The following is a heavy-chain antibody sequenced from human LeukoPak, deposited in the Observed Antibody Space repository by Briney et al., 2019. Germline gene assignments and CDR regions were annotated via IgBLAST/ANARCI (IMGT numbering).Heavy chain of an antibody. V-gene: IGHV3-21*03. CDR3: ARDCWDYGSGSYCGIDY. CDR2: ITSSSNYI. CDR1: GFTFSSYW. D-gene: IGHD3-10*01. J-gene: IGHJ4*02. Sequence: GGSLRLSCAASGFTFSSYWMHWVRQAPGKGLVWVSSITSSSNYIYYADSVKGRFTISRDNAKNSLYLQMNSLRAEDTTVYYCARDCWDYGSGSYCGIDYWGQGTLVTVSS.